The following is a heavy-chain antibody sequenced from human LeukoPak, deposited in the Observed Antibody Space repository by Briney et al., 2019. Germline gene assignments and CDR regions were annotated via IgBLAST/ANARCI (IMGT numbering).Heavy chain of an antibody. V-gene: IGHV3-48*03. Sequence: GGSLRLSCAASGFTYRSYEMNWVRQAPGKGLEWVSYISSSGSTIYYADSVKGRFTISRDNAKNSLYLQMNSLRAEDTAVYYCARIAVAGSYYMDVWGKGTTVTISS. CDR2: ISSSGSTI. D-gene: IGHD6-19*01. J-gene: IGHJ6*03. CDR1: GFTYRSYE. CDR3: ARIAVAGSYYMDV.